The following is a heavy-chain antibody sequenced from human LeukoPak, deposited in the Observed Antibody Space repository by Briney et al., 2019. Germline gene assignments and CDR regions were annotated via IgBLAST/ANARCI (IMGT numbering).Heavy chain of an antibody. CDR2: INPIFGTA. CDR3: AREFYNWKPLSGDDAFDI. Sequence: AVKVSRKGSGCTFSSYAISWVGPAPAQGLGWMGRINPIFGTANYAQKFQSRVTITTDESTSTAYMELSSLRSEDTAVYYCAREFYNWKPLSGDDAFDIWGQGTMVTVSS. J-gene: IGHJ3*02. D-gene: IGHD1-20*01. CDR1: GCTFSSYA. V-gene: IGHV1-69*05.